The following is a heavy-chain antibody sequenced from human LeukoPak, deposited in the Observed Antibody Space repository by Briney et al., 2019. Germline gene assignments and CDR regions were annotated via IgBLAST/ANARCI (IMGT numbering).Heavy chain of an antibody. J-gene: IGHJ4*02. D-gene: IGHD6-19*01. CDR3: AKGYSSGWYAFDS. CDR1: GFIFSSYA. V-gene: IGHV3-23*01. CDR2: ISGSGGST. Sequence: PGGSLRLSCAASGFIFSSYAMSWVRQAPGKGLEWVSTISGSGGSTYYADSVRGRFTISRDDSKNTLYLQMISLTAEDTALYYCAKGYSSGWYAFDSWGQGTLVTVSS.